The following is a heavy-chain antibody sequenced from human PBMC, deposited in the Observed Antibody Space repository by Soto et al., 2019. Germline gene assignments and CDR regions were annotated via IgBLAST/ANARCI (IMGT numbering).Heavy chain of an antibody. V-gene: IGHV3-72*01. CDR3: FSYFGYIYGL. CDR2: SRDRANSYAT. D-gene: IGHD5-18*01. J-gene: IGHJ1*01. Sequence: EVQLVESGGDLVQPGGSLRLSCEGSGFTLSDHYMDWVRQAPGKGLEWVGRSRDRANSYATEFAASVQGRFTISRDDSKDALYLQMNSLKTEGTARYHCFSYFGYIYGLWGQETLVTVSS. CDR1: GFTLSDHY.